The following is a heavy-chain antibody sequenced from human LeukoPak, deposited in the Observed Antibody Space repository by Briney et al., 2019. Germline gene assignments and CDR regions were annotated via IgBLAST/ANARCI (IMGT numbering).Heavy chain of an antibody. J-gene: IGHJ3*02. CDR3: ARRPLYCSSTSCSPGAAFDI. D-gene: IGHD2-2*01. V-gene: IGHV4-39*01. CDR2: IYYSGST. CDR1: GGSISSSSYY. Sequence: SETLSLTCTVSGGSISSSSYYWGWIRQPPGKGLEWIGSIYYSGSTYYNPSLKSRVTISVDTSKNQFSLKLSSVTAADTAVYYCARRPLYCSSTSCSPGAAFDIWGQGTMVTVSS.